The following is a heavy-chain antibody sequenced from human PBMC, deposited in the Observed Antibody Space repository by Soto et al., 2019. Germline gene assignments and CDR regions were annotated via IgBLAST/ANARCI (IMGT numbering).Heavy chain of an antibody. CDR2: IDPSDSYT. CDR1: GYSFTSYW. CDR3: ASATVTTKSYYYGMDV. D-gene: IGHD4-4*01. V-gene: IGHV5-10-1*01. J-gene: IGHJ6*02. Sequence: GESLKISCKGSGYSFTSYWISWVRQMPGKGLEWMGRIDPSDSYTNYSPSFQGHVTISADKSISTACLQWSSLKASDTAMYYCASATVTTKSYYYGMDVWGQGTTVTVSS.